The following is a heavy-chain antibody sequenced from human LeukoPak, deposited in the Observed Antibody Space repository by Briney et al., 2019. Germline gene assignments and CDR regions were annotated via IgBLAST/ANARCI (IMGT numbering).Heavy chain of an antibody. D-gene: IGHD6-13*01. CDR3: ARERVGSSSWYVFSYYYYGMDV. Sequence: PGGSLRLSCAASGFTFSSYWMSWVRQAPGKGLEWVANIKQDGSEKYYVDSVKGRFTISRDNAKNSLCLQMNSLRAEDTAVYYCARERVGSSSWYVFSYYYYGMDVWGQGTTVTVSS. V-gene: IGHV3-7*01. CDR2: IKQDGSEK. CDR1: GFTFSSYW. J-gene: IGHJ6*02.